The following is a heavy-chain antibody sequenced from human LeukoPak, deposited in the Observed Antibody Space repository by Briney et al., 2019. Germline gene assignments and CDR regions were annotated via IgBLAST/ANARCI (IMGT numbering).Heavy chain of an antibody. CDR2: ISANGQAT. D-gene: IGHD5-24*01. J-gene: IGHJ5*02. CDR1: GFAFGTYA. Sequence: TGGSLRLSCAGSGFAFGTYAMSWVRQAPGMGLEWVSSISANGQATYYADSVEGRFTISRDNSKNTVYLQMNSLRAEDAAVYYCARVQRSSNWFDPWGQGTLVTVSS. V-gene: IGHV3-23*01. CDR3: ARVQRSSNWFDP.